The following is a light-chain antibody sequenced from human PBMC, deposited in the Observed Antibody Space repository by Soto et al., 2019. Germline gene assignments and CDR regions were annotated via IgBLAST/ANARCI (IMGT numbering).Light chain of an antibody. Sequence: EIVLTQSPGTLSLSPGERATLSCRASQSVSSNYVTWYQQKPGQAPRLLIYGASSRATGIPDRFSGSGSGTDFTLTISRLEPEDFAVYYCEQYGNSPFTFGPGTKVDIK. CDR2: GAS. V-gene: IGKV3-20*01. J-gene: IGKJ3*01. CDR1: QSVSSNY. CDR3: EQYGNSPFT.